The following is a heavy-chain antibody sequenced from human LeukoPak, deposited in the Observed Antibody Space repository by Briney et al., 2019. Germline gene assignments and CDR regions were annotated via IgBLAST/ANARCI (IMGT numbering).Heavy chain of an antibody. CDR1: GFSFISYG. CDR3: AKRPTDYGDYVTYFDY. J-gene: IGHJ4*02. D-gene: IGHD4-17*01. CDR2: ISDDGRNK. Sequence: GGSLRLSCAASGFSFISYGMHWVRQAPGKGLEWVGVISDDGRNKKYADSVKGRFTISRDNSKDTLYLQMNSLRDEDTAVYYCAKRPTDYGDYVTYFDYWGQGSLVTVSS. V-gene: IGHV3-30*18.